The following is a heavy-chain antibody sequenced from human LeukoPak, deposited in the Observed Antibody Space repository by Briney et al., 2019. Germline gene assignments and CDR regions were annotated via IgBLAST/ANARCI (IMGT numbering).Heavy chain of an antibody. CDR2: ISSSSSYI. V-gene: IGHV3-21*01. Sequence: GGSLRLSCAASGFTFSSYSMNWVRQAPGKGLEWVSSISSSSSYIYYADSVKGRFTISRDNAKNSLYLQMNSLRAEDTAVYYRARERLGYYDSSGYYRDAFDIWGQGTMVTVSS. CDR1: GFTFSSYS. D-gene: IGHD3-22*01. CDR3: ARERLGYYDSSGYYRDAFDI. J-gene: IGHJ3*02.